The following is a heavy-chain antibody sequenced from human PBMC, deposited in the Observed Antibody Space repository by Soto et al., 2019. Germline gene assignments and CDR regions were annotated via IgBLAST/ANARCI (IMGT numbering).Heavy chain of an antibody. CDR3: AHKGGRGAGMDV. V-gene: IGHV2-5*02. CDR1: GFSLSSSGVG. J-gene: IGHJ6*04. Sequence: QITLKESGPTLVKPTQTLTLTCTFSGFSLSSSGVGVGWIRQPPGKAPEWLALIYWDEDKRYSPSLKTRLTTTKDTSTNEVVLTMTNMDPVDTGTYYCAHKGGRGAGMDVWGEGTTVIVSS. CDR2: IYWDEDK. D-gene: IGHD2-15*01.